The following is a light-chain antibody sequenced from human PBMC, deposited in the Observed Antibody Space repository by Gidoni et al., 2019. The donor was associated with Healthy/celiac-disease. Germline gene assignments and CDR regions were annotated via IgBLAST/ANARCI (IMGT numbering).Light chain of an antibody. CDR2: GAS. Sequence: IVLPQSPGTLSLSPGERATLSCRTSLSVSSSYLAWYQQKPGQAPRLLIYGASSRATGIPDRFSGSGSGTDFTLTISRLEPEDFAVYYCQQYGSSPLTFGGGTKVEIK. V-gene: IGKV3-20*01. J-gene: IGKJ4*01. CDR3: QQYGSSPLT. CDR1: LSVSSSY.